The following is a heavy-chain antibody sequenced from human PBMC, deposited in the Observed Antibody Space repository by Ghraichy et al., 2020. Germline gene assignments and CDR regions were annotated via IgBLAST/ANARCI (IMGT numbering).Heavy chain of an antibody. CDR3: AKVIAARGFDY. Sequence: LSLTCAASGFTFSSYAMSWVRQAPGKGLEWVSAISGSGGSTYYADSVKGRFTISRDNSKNTLYLQMNSLRAEDTAVYYCAKVIAARGFDYWGQGTLVTVSS. CDR2: ISGSGGST. CDR1: GFTFSSYA. V-gene: IGHV3-23*01. D-gene: IGHD6-6*01. J-gene: IGHJ4*02.